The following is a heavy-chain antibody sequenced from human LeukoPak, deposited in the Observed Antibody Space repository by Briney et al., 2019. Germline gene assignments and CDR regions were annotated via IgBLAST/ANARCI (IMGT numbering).Heavy chain of an antibody. D-gene: IGHD6-19*01. CDR3: ARRDSSGSYYYGMDV. CDR1: GYTFTSYG. J-gene: IGHJ6*02. Sequence: ASVTVSCKASGYTFTSYGISWVRQAPGQGLEWMGWISAYNGNTNYAQKLQGRVTMTTDTSTSTAYMELRSLRSDDTAVYYCARRDSSGSYYYGMDVWGQGTTVTVSS. V-gene: IGHV1-18*01. CDR2: ISAYNGNT.